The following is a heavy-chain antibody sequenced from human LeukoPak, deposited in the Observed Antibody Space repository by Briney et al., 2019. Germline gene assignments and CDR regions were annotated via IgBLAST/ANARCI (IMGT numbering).Heavy chain of an antibody. CDR1: GYTLSGYY. D-gene: IGHD1-20*01. Sequence: ASVKVSCKASGYTLSGYYMHWVRQAPGQGLEWMGWINPNSGGTNYAQKFQGRVTMTRDTSISTAYMELSRLRSDDTAVYYCARMGSLLTGARSSGAFDIWGQGTMVTVSS. V-gene: IGHV1-2*02. J-gene: IGHJ3*02. CDR3: ARMGSLLTGARSSGAFDI. CDR2: INPNSGGT.